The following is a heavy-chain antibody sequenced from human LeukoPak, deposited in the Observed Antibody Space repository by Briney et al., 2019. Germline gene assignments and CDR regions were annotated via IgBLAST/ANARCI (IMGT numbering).Heavy chain of an antibody. CDR2: IYSGGPT. J-gene: IGHJ2*01. D-gene: IGHD1-26*01. CDR1: GFTVSLYY. CDR3: AKDRTVGASYWYFDL. V-gene: IGHV3-53*01. Sequence: GGSLRLSCAASGFTVSLYYMTWVRQAPGKRLEWVSVIYSGGPTYYADSVKGRFTISRDNSKNTVYLQMNSLRGEDTAVYYCAKDRTVGASYWYFDLWGRGTLVTVSS.